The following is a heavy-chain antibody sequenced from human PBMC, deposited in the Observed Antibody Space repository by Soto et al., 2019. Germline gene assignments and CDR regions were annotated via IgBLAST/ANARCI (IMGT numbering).Heavy chain of an antibody. V-gene: IGHV4-38-2*01. CDR3: ARQGYGSGPNCFDS. J-gene: IGHJ5*01. D-gene: IGHD3-10*01. CDR1: DYSISNGYY. Sequence: SETLSLTCAVSDYSISNGYYWGWIRQPPENGREWIGSMYYSGNTSYTPYRNSRVTISVDTSKNQFSMNLNSVTAADTAVYYCARQGYGSGPNCFDSWGQGTMVTVPS. CDR2: MYYSGNT.